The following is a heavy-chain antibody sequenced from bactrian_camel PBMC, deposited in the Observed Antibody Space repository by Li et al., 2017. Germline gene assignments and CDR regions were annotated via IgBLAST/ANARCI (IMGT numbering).Heavy chain of an antibody. V-gene: IGHV3S67*01. CDR3: AADSPGYCSGGRFLRQNFARY. CDR1: GYTYSGHC. Sequence: QLVESGGGSVQAGGSLRLSCAFSGYTYSGHCMGWFRQAPGKEREGVAAIFDRTYYADSVKGRFTTSQDDAKKTLFLRMNNLRPEDTAEYFCAADSPGYCSGGRFLRQNFARYWGQGTQVTVS. D-gene: IGHD1*01. J-gene: IGHJ4*01. CDR2: IFDRT.